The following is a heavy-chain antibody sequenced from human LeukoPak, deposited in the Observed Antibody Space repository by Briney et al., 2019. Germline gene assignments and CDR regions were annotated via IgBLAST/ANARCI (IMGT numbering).Heavy chain of an antibody. V-gene: IGHV3-23*01. J-gene: IGHJ4*02. D-gene: IGHD3-3*01. CDR2: ISGSGGST. CDR3: TTIDYDFWSGYCDY. CDR1: GFTFSSYA. Sequence: GGSLRLSCAASGFTFSSYAMSWVRQAPGKGLEWVSAISGSGGSTYYADSVKGRFTISRDNSKNTLYLQMNSLKTEDTAVYYCTTIDYDFWSGYCDYWGQGTLVTVSS.